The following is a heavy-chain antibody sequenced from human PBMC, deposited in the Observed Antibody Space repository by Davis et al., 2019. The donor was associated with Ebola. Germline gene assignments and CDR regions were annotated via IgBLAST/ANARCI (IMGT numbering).Heavy chain of an antibody. J-gene: IGHJ6*03. D-gene: IGHD2-2*01. CDR1: GYSFTSYW. Sequence: GESLKISCKGSGYSFTSYWIGWVRQMPGKGLEWMGIIYPGDSDTRYSPSFQGQVTISADKSISTAYLQWSSLKASDTAMYYCARQGCSSSSCLYYYYYMDVWGKGTTVTVSS. V-gene: IGHV5-51*01. CDR3: ARQGCSSSSCLYYYYYMDV. CDR2: IYPGDSDT.